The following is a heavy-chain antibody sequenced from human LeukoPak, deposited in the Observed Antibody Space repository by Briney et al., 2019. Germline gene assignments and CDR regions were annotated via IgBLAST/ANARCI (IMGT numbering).Heavy chain of an antibody. Sequence: GGSLRLSCAASGFTFSDYSMNWVRQAPGKGLEWVSAISGSGGSTYYADSVKGRFTISRDNSKNTLYLQMNSLRAEDTAVYYCAKDRSLYSSSWYDWFDPWGQGTLVTVSS. CDR2: ISGSGGST. CDR3: AKDRSLYSSSWYDWFDP. V-gene: IGHV3-23*01. CDR1: GFTFSDYS. D-gene: IGHD6-13*01. J-gene: IGHJ5*02.